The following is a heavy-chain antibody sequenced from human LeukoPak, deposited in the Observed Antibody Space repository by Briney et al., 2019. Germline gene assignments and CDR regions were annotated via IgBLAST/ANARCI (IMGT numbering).Heavy chain of an antibody. CDR3: TKGTERTTAAYD. CDR2: IVASGAT. Sequence: SETLSLTCTVSGASISPYRWSWVRQPAGGGPGWIGRIVASGATDYTPSLRSRVTISVDTSNKQFSLMLTSVTAADTAVYFCTKGTERTTAAYDWGRGTLVTVSS. D-gene: IGHD1-7*01. J-gene: IGHJ4*02. V-gene: IGHV4-4*07. CDR1: GASISPYR.